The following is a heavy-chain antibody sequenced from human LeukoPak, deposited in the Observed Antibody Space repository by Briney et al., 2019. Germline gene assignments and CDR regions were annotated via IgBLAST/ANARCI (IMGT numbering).Heavy chain of an antibody. Sequence: PSETLSLTCTVPGGSISSSSYYWGWIRQPPGKGLEWIGSIYYSGSTYYNPSLKSRVTISVDTSKNQFSLKLSSVTAADTAVYYCARQARYYYGSGSSKYFDYWGQGTLVTVSS. CDR1: GGSISSSSYY. V-gene: IGHV4-39*01. CDR3: ARQARYYYGSGSSKYFDY. CDR2: IYYSGST. D-gene: IGHD3-10*01. J-gene: IGHJ4*02.